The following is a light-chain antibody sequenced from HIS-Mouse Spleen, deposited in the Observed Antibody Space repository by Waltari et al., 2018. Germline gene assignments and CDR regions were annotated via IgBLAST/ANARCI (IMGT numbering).Light chain of an antibody. CDR2: DVS. CDR3: CSYAGSYTWV. V-gene: IGLV2-11*01. CDR1: SSDVGGYNY. J-gene: IGLJ3*02. Sequence: QSALTQPRSVSGSPGQSVTISCTGTSSDVGGYNYVSWYQQHPGKAPKLMIYDVSKRPSGVPDRFSGPKSGNTAPLTISGLQAEDEADYYCCSYAGSYTWVFGGGTKLTVL.